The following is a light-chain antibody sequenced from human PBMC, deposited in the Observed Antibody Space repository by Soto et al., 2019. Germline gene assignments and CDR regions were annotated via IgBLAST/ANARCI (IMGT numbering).Light chain of an antibody. V-gene: IGKV1-5*01. J-gene: IGKJ4*01. CDR2: DAS. CDR3: QQYNSYLLT. Sequence: DIPMTQSPSTLSGSVGDRVTITCRASQTISSWLAWYQQKPGKAPKLLIYDASSLESGVPSRFSGSGSGTEFTLTISSLQPDDFATYYCQQYNSYLLTFGGGTKVDIK. CDR1: QTISSW.